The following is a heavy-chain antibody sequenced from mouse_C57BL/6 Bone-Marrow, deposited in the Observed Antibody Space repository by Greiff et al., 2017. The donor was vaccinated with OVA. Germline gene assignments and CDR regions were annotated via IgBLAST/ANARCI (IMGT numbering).Heavy chain of an antibody. J-gene: IGHJ1*03. CDR3: TREGFITTVYWYFDV. D-gene: IGHD1-1*01. CDR1: GFTFSSYA. CDR2: ISSGGDYI. V-gene: IGHV5-9-1*02. Sequence: EVNVVESGEGLVKPGGSLKLSCAASGFTFSSYAMSWVRQTPEKRLEWVAYISSGGDYIYYADTVKGRFTISRDNARNTLYLQMSSLKSEDTAMYYCTREGFITTVYWYFDVWGTGTTVTVSS.